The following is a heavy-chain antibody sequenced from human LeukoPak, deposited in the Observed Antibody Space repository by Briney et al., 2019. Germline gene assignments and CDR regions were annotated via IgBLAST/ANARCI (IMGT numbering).Heavy chain of an antibody. Sequence: SETLSLTCAVYGGSFSGYYWSWIRQPPGKGLEWIGEINHSGSTNYNPSLKSRVTISVDTSKNQFSLKLSSVTAADTAVYYCAGPKLDDSINYWGQGTLVTVSS. CDR3: AGPKLDDSINY. CDR1: GGSFSGYY. V-gene: IGHV4-34*01. CDR2: INHSGST. J-gene: IGHJ4*02. D-gene: IGHD3-22*01.